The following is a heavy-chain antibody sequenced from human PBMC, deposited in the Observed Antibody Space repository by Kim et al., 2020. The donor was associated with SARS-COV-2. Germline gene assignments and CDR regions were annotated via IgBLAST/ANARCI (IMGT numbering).Heavy chain of an antibody. J-gene: IGHJ3*02. V-gene: IGHV3-30*04. CDR2: ISYDGSNK. D-gene: IGHD6-13*01. CDR3: ARVEVPSGSSWYSGGAFDI. Sequence: GGSLRLSCAASGFTFSSYAMHWVRQAPGKGLEWVAVISYDGSNKYYADSVKGRFTISRDNSKNTLYLQMNSLRAEDTAVYYCARVEVPSGSSWYSGGAFDIWGQGTMVTVSS. CDR1: GFTFSSYA.